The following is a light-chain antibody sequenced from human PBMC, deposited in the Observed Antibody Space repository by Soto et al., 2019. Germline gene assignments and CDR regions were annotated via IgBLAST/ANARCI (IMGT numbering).Light chain of an antibody. CDR3: VSYTSSTTYV. CDR1: NSDIGSYNY. J-gene: IGLJ1*01. V-gene: IGLV2-14*01. Sequence: QSVLTQPASVSGSSGQSITISCSGTNSDIGSYNYVSWYLQHPGKAPKLIVFEVSNRPSGISDRFSGSKSGSTASLIISRLQTEDEADYYCVSYTSSTTYVFGTGTKVTVL. CDR2: EVS.